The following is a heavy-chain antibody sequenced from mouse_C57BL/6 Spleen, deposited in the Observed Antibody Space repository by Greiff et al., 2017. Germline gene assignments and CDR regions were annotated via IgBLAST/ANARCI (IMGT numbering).Heavy chain of an antibody. Sequence: QVQLKQPGAELVRPGSSVKLSCKASGYTFTSYWMDWVKQRPGQGLEWIGNIYPSDSETHYNQKFKDKATLTVDKSSSTAYMQLSSLTSEDSAVYYCARDGNYVRAMDYWGQGTSVTVSS. D-gene: IGHD2-1*01. V-gene: IGHV1-61*01. J-gene: IGHJ4*01. CDR1: GYTFTSYW. CDR3: ARDGNYVRAMDY. CDR2: IYPSDSET.